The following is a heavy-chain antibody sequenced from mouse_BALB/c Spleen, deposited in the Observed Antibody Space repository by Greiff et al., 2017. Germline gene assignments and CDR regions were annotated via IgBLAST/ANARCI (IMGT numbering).Heavy chain of an antibody. Sequence: EVQLQESGGDLVKPGGSLKLSCAASGFTFSSYGMSWVRQTPDKRLEWVATISSGGSYTYYPDSVKGRFTISRDNAKNTLYLQMSSLKSEDTAMYYCAREANYGSSYFDYWGQGTTLTVSS. D-gene: IGHD1-1*01. J-gene: IGHJ2*01. V-gene: IGHV5-6*01. CDR1: GFTFSSYG. CDR2: ISSGGSYT. CDR3: AREANYGSSYFDY.